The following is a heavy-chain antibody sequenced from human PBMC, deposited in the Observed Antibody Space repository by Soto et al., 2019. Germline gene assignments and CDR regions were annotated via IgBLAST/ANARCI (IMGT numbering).Heavy chain of an antibody. CDR3: ASPLGFGELFRSYYYYMDV. CDR2: ISSSGSTI. D-gene: IGHD3-10*01. J-gene: IGHJ6*03. CDR1: GFTFSDYY. Sequence: GGSLRLSCAASGFTFSDYYMSWIRQAPGKGLEWVSYISSSGSTIYYADSVKGRFTISRDNAKNSLYLQMNSLRAEDTAVYYCASPLGFGELFRSYYYYMDVWGKGTTVTVSS. V-gene: IGHV3-11*01.